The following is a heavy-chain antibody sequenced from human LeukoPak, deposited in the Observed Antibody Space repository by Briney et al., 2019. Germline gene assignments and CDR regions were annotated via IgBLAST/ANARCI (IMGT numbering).Heavy chain of an antibody. CDR1: GGSISSSSYY. V-gene: IGHV4-39*01. CDR3: ASGGYCSSTSCPPPAGRFDP. D-gene: IGHD2-2*01. J-gene: IGHJ5*02. Sequence: SETLSLTCTVSGGSISSSSYYWGWIRQPPGKGLEWIGSIYYSGSTYYNPSLKSRVTISVDTSKNQFSLKLSSVTAADTAVYYCASGGYCSSTSCPPPAGRFDPWGQGTLVTVSS. CDR2: IYYSGST.